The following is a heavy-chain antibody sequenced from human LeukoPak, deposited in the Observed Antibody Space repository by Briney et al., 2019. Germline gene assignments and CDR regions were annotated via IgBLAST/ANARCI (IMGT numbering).Heavy chain of an antibody. CDR2: ISWNSGSI. Sequence: GGSLRLSCAASGFTFDDYAMHWVRQAPGKGLEWVSGISWNSGSIGYADSVKGRFTISRDNAKNSLYLQMNSLRAEDTALYYCAKDIGEQWLANDAFDLWGQGTMVTVSS. CDR1: GFTFDDYA. J-gene: IGHJ3*01. D-gene: IGHD6-19*01. V-gene: IGHV3-9*01. CDR3: AKDIGEQWLANDAFDL.